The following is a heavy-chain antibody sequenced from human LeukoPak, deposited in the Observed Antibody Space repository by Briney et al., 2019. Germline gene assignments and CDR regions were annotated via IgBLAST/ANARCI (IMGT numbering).Heavy chain of an antibody. D-gene: IGHD3-22*01. V-gene: IGHV3-23*01. CDR1: GFTFSSYA. J-gene: IGHJ4*02. CDR2: ISGSGGST. CDR3: AKDPVYYDSSGYYPPRGNYFDY. Sequence: GALRLSCAASGFTFSSYAMSWVRQAPGKGLEWVSAISGSGGSTYYADSVKGRFTISRDNSKNTLYLQMNSLRAEDTAVYYCAKDPVYYDSSGYYPPRGNYFDYWGQGTLVTVSS.